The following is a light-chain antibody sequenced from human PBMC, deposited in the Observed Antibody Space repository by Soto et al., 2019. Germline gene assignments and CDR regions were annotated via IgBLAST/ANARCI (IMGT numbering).Light chain of an antibody. CDR2: KAP. V-gene: IGKV1-5*03. Sequence: DIQMTQSPSTLSASVGDRVTITCRASQSINSWLAWYQQKPGKAPKLLIYKAPSLESGVPSRFSGSGSGTEFTLTISSLQPDDFAAYYCQQYEIYPITFGQGTRLEIK. CDR3: QQYEIYPIT. CDR1: QSINSW. J-gene: IGKJ5*01.